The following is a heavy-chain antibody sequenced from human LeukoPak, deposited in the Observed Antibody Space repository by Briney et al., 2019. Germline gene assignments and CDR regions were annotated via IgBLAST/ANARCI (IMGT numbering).Heavy chain of an antibody. J-gene: IGHJ5*02. CDR1: GFTFSSYA. CDR3: AKRVIAVAGTWFDP. CDR2: ISGSGGST. Sequence: GGSLRLSCAASGFTFSSYAMCWVRQAPGKGLEWVSAISGSGGSTYYADSVKGRFTISRDNSKNTLYLLMNSLRAEDTAVYYCAKRVIAVAGTWFDPWGQGTLVTVPS. D-gene: IGHD6-19*01. V-gene: IGHV3-23*01.